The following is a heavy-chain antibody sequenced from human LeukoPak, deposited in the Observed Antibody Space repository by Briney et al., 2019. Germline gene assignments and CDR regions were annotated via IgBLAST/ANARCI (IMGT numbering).Heavy chain of an antibody. CDR1: GFTFSDYY. CDR2: ISSSGSTI. J-gene: IGHJ5*02. CDR3: ARSGTIFGVVTPYNWFDP. D-gene: IGHD3-3*01. Sequence: GGSLRLSCAASGFTFSDYYMSWIRQAPGKGLEWVSYISSSGSTIYYADSVKGRFTISRDNAKNSLYLQMNSLRAEDTAVYYCARSGTIFGVVTPYNWFDPWGQGTLVTVSS. V-gene: IGHV3-11*01.